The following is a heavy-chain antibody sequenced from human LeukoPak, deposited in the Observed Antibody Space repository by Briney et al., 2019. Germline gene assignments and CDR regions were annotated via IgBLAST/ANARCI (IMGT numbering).Heavy chain of an antibody. V-gene: IGHV1-46*01. J-gene: IGHJ4*02. Sequence: ASVKVSCKASGYTFTSYYMHWVRQAPGQGLEWMGMINPSGGSTSYAQKFQGRVTMTRDTSTSTVYMELSSLRSEDTAVYYCATSISQQLVDEIEGYWGQGTLVTVSS. CDR1: GYTFTSYY. CDR2: INPSGGST. D-gene: IGHD6-13*01. CDR3: ATSISQQLVDEIEGY.